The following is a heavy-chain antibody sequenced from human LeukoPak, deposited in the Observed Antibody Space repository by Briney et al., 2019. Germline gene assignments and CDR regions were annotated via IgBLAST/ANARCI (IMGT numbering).Heavy chain of an antibody. CDR3: ARQLCTNGVCYRHFDY. CDR1: GFTFSDHY. D-gene: IGHD2-8*01. CDR2: TRNKANSYTT. J-gene: IGHJ4*02. V-gene: IGHV3-72*01. Sequence: GGSLRLSCAASGFTFSDHYIDWVRRAPGKGLEWVGRTRNKANSYTTEYAASVKGRFTISRADSKNSLYMQINSLKTEDTAVYYCARQLCTNGVCYRHFDYWGQGTLVTVSS.